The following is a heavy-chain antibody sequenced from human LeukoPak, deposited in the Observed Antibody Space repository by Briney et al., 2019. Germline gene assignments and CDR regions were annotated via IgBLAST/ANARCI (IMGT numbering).Heavy chain of an antibody. CDR2: ISGGGGSS. CDR1: GFTFSSYA. J-gene: IGHJ4*02. Sequence: GGSLRLSCAASGFTFSSYAMSWVRQAPNKGLQWVSGISGGGGSSYYADSVKGRFTISRDNSKNTLYLQMNSPRADDTAVYYCASQTYSNGFDYWGQGTLVTVSS. CDR3: ASQTYSNGFDY. V-gene: IGHV3-23*01. D-gene: IGHD4-11*01.